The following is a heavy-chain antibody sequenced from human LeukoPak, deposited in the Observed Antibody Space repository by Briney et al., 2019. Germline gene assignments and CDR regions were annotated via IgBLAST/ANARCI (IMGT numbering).Heavy chain of an antibody. J-gene: IGHJ4*02. CDR1: GGSFSGYY. CDR2: INHSGST. V-gene: IGHV4-34*01. Sequence: SETLSLTCAVYGGSFSGYYWSWIRQPPGKGLEWIGEINHSGSTNYNPSLKSRVTISVDTSKNQFSLKLSFVTAADTAVYYCARTLIAAAGPFDYWGQGTLVTVSS. CDR3: ARTLIAAAGPFDY. D-gene: IGHD6-13*01.